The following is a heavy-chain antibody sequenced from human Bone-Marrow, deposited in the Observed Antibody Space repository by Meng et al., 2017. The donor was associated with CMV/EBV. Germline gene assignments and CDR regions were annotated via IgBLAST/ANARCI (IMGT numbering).Heavy chain of an antibody. J-gene: IGHJ5*02. Sequence: VQWGQSGVEVRKPGTSVKVSCKAPGGTFSSNAISWVRQAPGQGLEWMGGIIPIFGTANYAQKFQGRVTITADESTSTAYMELSSLRSEDTAVYYCARVTVLGVVVAAGWFDPWGQGTLVTVSS. V-gene: IGHV1-69*12. D-gene: IGHD2-15*01. CDR3: ARVTVLGVVVAAGWFDP. CDR1: GGTFSSNA. CDR2: IIPIFGTA.